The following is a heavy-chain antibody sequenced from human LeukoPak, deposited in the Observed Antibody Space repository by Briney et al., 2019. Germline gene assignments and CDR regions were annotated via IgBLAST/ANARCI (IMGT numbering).Heavy chain of an antibody. V-gene: IGHV1-2*02. J-gene: IGHJ4*02. Sequence: ASVKVSGKASGYTFTGYYMHWVRQAPGQGLEWMGWINPNSGGTNYAQKFQGRVTMTRDTSISTAYMELSRLRSDDTAVYYCAREGSSTSCYDKWGQGTLVTVSS. CDR3: AREGSSTSCYDK. CDR2: INPNSGGT. D-gene: IGHD2-2*01. CDR1: GYTFTGYY.